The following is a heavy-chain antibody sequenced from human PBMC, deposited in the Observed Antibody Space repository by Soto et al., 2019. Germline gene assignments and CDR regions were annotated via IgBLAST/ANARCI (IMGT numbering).Heavy chain of an antibody. CDR3: ARDRINYYDSSLFDY. D-gene: IGHD3-22*01. J-gene: IGHJ4*02. V-gene: IGHV3-33*01. CDR2: IWYDGSNK. Sequence: GGSLRLSCAASGFTFSSYGMHWVRQAPGKGLEWVAVIWYDGSNKYYADSVKGRFTISRDNSKNTLYLQMNSLRAEDTAVYYCARDRINYYDSSLFDYWGQGTLVTVSS. CDR1: GFTFSSYG.